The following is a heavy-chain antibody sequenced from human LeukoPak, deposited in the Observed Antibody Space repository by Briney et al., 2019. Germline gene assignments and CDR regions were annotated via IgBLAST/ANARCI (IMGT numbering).Heavy chain of an antibody. V-gene: IGHV4-59*08. J-gene: IGHJ4*02. D-gene: IGHD6-13*01. Sequence: PSETLSLTCTVSGGSISSYYWSWIRQPPGKGLEWIGYIYYSGSTYYNPSLKSRVTISVDTSKNQFSLKLSSVTAADTAVYYCARVGYSSSWKEEDPYYFDYWGQGTLVTVSS. CDR1: GGSISSYY. CDR2: IYYSGST. CDR3: ARVGYSSSWKEEDPYYFDY.